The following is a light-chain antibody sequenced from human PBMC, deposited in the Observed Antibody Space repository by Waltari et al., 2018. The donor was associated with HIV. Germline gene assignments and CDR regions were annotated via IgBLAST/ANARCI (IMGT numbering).Light chain of an antibody. Sequence: QSVLTQPPSASGTPGQRVTISCSGSRSNIGSNHVYWYQQIPGTAPKPLIYRNNQRPSGVPDLCSGSKSGASASLAISGLRSEDEADYYCATWDDSRSGWVFGGGTKLTVL. CDR1: RSNIGSNH. V-gene: IGLV1-47*01. J-gene: IGLJ3*02. CDR2: RNN. CDR3: ATWDDSRSGWV.